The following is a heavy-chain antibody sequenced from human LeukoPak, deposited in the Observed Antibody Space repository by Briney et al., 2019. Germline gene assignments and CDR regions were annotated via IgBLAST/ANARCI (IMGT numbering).Heavy chain of an antibody. J-gene: IGHJ4*02. CDR3: AREVTAMAYYFDY. CDR1: GFTVSSYW. V-gene: IGHV3-7*03. CDR2: INQDGSEK. Sequence: GGSLRLSCAASGFTVSSYWMSSIRQAPGKGLPRAANINQDGSEKFYVDSVKGRFTISRDNAKNSLYLQMNSLRAEDTAVYYCAREVTAMAYYFDYWGQGTLVTVSS. D-gene: IGHD5-18*01.